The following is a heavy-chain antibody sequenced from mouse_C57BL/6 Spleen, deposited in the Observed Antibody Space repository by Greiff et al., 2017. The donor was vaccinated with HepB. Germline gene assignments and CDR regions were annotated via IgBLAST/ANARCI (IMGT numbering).Heavy chain of an antibody. Sequence: QVQLQQSGPELVKPGASVKISCKASGYSFTSYYIHWVKQRPGQGLEWIGWIYPGSGNTKYNEKFKGKATLTADTSSSTAYMQLSSLTSEDSAVYYCARGTTVVAKDYWGQGTTLTVSS. D-gene: IGHD1-1*01. V-gene: IGHV1-66*01. CDR1: GYSFTSYY. CDR2: IYPGSGNT. J-gene: IGHJ2*01. CDR3: ARGTTVVAKDY.